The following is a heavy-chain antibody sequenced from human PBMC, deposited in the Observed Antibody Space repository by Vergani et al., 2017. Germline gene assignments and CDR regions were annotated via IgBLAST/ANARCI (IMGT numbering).Heavy chain of an antibody. Sequence: QVQLQQWGAGLLKPSKTLSLTCAVYGGSFSGYYWSWIRQPPGKGLEWIGEINHSGSTNYNPSLKSRVTISVDTSKNQFSLKLSSVTAADTAVYYCARRSRRQQLVRFDYWGQGTLVTVSS. CDR3: ARRSRRQQLVRFDY. CDR1: GGSFSGYY. V-gene: IGHV4-34*01. D-gene: IGHD6-13*01. J-gene: IGHJ4*02. CDR2: INHSGST.